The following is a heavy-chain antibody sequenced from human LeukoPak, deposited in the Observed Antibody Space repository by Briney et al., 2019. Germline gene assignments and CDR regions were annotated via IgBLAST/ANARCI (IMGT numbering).Heavy chain of an antibody. V-gene: IGHV4-4*07. CDR3: ARLPYYYDSSGYYYYYYGMDV. D-gene: IGHD3-22*01. Sequence: SETLSLTCTVSGGSISSYYWSWIRQPAGKGLEWIGRIYTSGSTNYNPSLKSRVTMSVDTSKNQFSLKLSSVTAADTAVYYCARLPYYYDSSGYYYYYYGMDVWGQGTTVTVSS. CDR2: IYTSGST. J-gene: IGHJ6*02. CDR1: GGSISSYY.